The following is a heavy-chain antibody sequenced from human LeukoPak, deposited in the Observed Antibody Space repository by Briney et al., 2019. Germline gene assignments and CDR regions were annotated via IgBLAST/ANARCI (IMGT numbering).Heavy chain of an antibody. V-gene: IGHV3-23*01. Sequence: GGSLRLSCAASGFTFSSYAMSWVRQAPGKGLEWVSALSGSGGSAYYADSVKGRFTISRDNSKSTLFLQMSSLRAEDTAIYYCARDGARGAAAGTRGDYWGQGTLVTVSS. J-gene: IGHJ4*02. CDR1: GFTFSSYA. D-gene: IGHD6-13*01. CDR3: ARDGARGAAAGTRGDY. CDR2: LSGSGGSA.